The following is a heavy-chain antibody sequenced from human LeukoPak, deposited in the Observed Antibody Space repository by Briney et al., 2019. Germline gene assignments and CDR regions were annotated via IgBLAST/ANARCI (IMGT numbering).Heavy chain of an antibody. Sequence: SETLSLTCTLSGGSINDYYWSWIRQPPGKGLEWIGYIYYNGNTNYNPSLKSRVTISVDTSKNQFSLKLSSVTAADTAVYYCARGVTLIVVVIHDWYFDLWGRGTVFTVSS. D-gene: IGHD3-22*01. J-gene: IGHJ2*01. CDR2: IYYNGNT. V-gene: IGHV4-59*08. CDR1: GGSINDYY. CDR3: ARGVTLIVVVIHDWYFDL.